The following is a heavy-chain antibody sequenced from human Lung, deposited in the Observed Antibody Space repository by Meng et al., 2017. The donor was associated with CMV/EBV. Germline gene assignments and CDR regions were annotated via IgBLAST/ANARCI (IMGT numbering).Heavy chain of an antibody. Sequence: LMPQRVAPGVVVPPANPPHHCSAFGGYTRRTSYWWVWIRQPPGEGLEWIGNVFYSGTTYYNPSLKSRVSISVDPSKNQFSLKLSSVTATDTAVYYCARHIHSTTFDYWGQGTLVTVSS. CDR2: VFYSGTT. D-gene: IGHD1-14*01. V-gene: IGHV4-39*01. CDR1: GGYTRRTSYW. CDR3: ARHIHSTTFDY. J-gene: IGHJ4*02.